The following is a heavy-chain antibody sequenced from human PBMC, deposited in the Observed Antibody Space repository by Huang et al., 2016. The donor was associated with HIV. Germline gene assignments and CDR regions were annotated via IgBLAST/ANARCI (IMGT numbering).Heavy chain of an antibody. CDR3: ARVALSLSSQYYYMDV. Sequence: QVQLVQSGAEVKEPGASVKVSCKASGYTFPKFAVHWVRQAPGQRLEWMGWVNAGNGNTHYSQRFQDRPTISRDSFANTTYMALSSLRSEDTAVYYCARVALSLSSQYYYMDVWGKGTTVTVSS. D-gene: IGHD3-10*01. CDR2: VNAGNGNT. V-gene: IGHV1-3*01. CDR1: GYTFPKFA. J-gene: IGHJ6*03.